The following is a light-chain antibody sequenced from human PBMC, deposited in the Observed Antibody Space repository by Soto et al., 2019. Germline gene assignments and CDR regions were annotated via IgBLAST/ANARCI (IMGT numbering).Light chain of an antibody. CDR3: QQYNNWPPLT. V-gene: IGKV3D-15*01. CDR1: ESVSSK. CDR2: EAS. Sequence: EIVMTQSPATLSVSPGERATLSCRASESVSSKLAWYQQKFGQAPRLLIYEASTRATGIPARFSGSGSGTEFTLTISSLQSEDFAVYYCQQYNNWPPLTFGQGTRLDSK. J-gene: IGKJ5*01.